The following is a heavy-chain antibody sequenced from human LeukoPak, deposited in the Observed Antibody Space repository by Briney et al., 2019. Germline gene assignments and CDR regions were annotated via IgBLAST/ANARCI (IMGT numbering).Heavy chain of an antibody. Sequence: GGSLRLSCAASGFIVSNNYMSWVRQAPGKGLEWVAVIWYDGSNKYYADSVKGRFTISRDNSKNTLYLQMNSLRAEDTAVYYCARGYCSGGSCYPYYYYGMDVWGQGTTVTVSS. CDR3: ARGYCSGGSCYPYYYYGMDV. V-gene: IGHV3-33*08. J-gene: IGHJ6*02. CDR2: IWYDGSNK. CDR1: GFIVSNNY. D-gene: IGHD2-15*01.